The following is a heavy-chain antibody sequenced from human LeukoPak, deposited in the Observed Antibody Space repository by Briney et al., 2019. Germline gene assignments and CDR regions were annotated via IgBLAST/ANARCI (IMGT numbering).Heavy chain of an antibody. J-gene: IGHJ3*02. CDR1: GGSINTYY. D-gene: IGHD6-6*01. V-gene: IGHV4-59*08. CDR3: ATTEFSSRMGTFDI. CDR2: IYYNGNT. Sequence: PSETLSLTCTVSGGSINTYYWSWIRQPPGKGLEWIGYIYYNGNTNYNPSLKSRVTISVGTSKNQFSLQLSSVTAADTAVYYCATTEFSSRMGTFDIWDQGTMVTVSS.